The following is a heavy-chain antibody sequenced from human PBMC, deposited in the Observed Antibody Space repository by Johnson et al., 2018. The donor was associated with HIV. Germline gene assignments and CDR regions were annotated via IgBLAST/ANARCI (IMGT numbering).Heavy chain of an antibody. V-gene: IGHV3-7*01. CDR3: AKDRRDVYTSLGAFDI. CDR1: GFNFSGYR. Sequence: VQLVESGGGLVQPGGSLRLSCAASGFNFSGYRMSWLRQAPGKGLEWVANITQDGSEKYYVDSVKGRFTISRDNAKNSLYLQMNSLRAEDTAVYYCAKDRRDVYTSLGAFDIWGQGTMVTVSS. CDR2: ITQDGSEK. J-gene: IGHJ3*02. D-gene: IGHD5-24*01.